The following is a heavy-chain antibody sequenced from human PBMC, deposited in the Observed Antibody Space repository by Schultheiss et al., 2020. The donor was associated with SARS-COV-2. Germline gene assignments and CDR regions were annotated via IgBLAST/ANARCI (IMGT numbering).Heavy chain of an antibody. CDR3: VRFSGNYAL. V-gene: IGHV3-7*01. CDR1: GFTFSDYY. J-gene: IGHJ4*02. CDR2: IKQDGSEK. Sequence: GESLKISCAASGFTFSDYYMSWVRQAPGKGLEWVANIKQDGSEKYYVDSVKGRFTISRNNSKNTLYLQMSSLRAEDTAVYYCVRFSGNYALWGQGTLVTVSS. D-gene: IGHD1-26*01.